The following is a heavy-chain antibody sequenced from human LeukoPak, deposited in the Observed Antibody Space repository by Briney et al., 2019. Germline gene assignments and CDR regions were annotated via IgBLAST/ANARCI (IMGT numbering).Heavy chain of an antibody. CDR2: ISGSGGST. D-gene: IGHD4-17*01. Sequence: GGSLRLSCAASGFTFSSYAMSWVRQAPGKGLEWVSAISGSGGSTCYADSVKGRFTISRDNPKNTLYLQMNSLRAEDTAVYYCAKDLLPGGVQHWGQGTLVTVSS. V-gene: IGHV3-23*01. J-gene: IGHJ1*01. CDR3: AKDLLPGGVQH. CDR1: GFTFSSYA.